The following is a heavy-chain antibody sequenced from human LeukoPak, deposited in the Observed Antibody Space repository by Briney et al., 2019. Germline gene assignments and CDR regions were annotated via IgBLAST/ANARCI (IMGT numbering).Heavy chain of an antibody. J-gene: IGHJ3*02. CDR3: ARGYSYGHDAFDI. V-gene: IGHV3-33*01. CDR1: GFTFSSYG. CDR2: IWYDGSNK. Sequence: GRSLRPSCAASGFTFSSYGMHWVRQAPGKGLEWVAVIWYDGSNKYYADSVKGRFTISRDNSKNTLYLQMNSLRAEDTAVYYCARGYSYGHDAFDIWGQGTMVTVSS. D-gene: IGHD5-18*01.